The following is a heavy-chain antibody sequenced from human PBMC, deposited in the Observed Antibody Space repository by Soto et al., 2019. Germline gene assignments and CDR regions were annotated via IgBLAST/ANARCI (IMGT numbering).Heavy chain of an antibody. J-gene: IGHJ4*02. V-gene: IGHV4-31*03. CDR3: ARDRGRSSGYYFDY. Sequence: SETLSLTCTVSGGSISSGGYYWSWIRQHPGKGLEWIGYIYYSGSTYYNPSLKSRVTISVDTSKNQFSLKLSSVTAADTAVYYCARDRGRSSGYYFDYWGQGTLVTVSS. CDR1: GGSISSGGYY. D-gene: IGHD3-22*01. CDR2: IYYSGST.